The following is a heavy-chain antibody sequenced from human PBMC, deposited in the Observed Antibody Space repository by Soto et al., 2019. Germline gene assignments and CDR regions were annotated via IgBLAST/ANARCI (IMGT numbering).Heavy chain of an antibody. CDR2: ISYDGSNK. CDR3: ARGGLYGMDV. J-gene: IGHJ6*02. CDR1: AFSFSSYG. V-gene: IGHV3-30*03. Sequence: GPLRLSCAASAFSFSSYGMHWVRQAPGKGLEWVAVISYDGSNKYNADSLKGRFTISRDNSKNTLYLQMNSLRAEDTAVYYCARGGLYGMDVWGQGTTVTVSS.